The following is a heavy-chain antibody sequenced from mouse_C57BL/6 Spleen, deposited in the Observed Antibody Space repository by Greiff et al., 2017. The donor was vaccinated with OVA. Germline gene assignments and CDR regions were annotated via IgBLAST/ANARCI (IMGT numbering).Heavy chain of an antibody. D-gene: IGHD1-1*01. Sequence: QVTLKECGPGILQPSQTLSLTCSFSGFSLSTFGMGVGWIRQPSGKGLEWLAHTWWDDDKYYNPALKSRPTTSKDTSKNQVFLKIANVDTADTATYYCARIYGSSPGWFAYWGQGTLVTVSA. CDR2: TWWDDDK. J-gene: IGHJ3*01. CDR1: GFSLSTFGMG. CDR3: ARIYGSSPGWFAY. V-gene: IGHV8-8*01.